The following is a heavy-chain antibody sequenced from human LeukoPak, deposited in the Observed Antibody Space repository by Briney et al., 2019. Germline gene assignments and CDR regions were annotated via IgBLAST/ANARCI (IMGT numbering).Heavy chain of an antibody. CDR2: IDSDESST. J-gene: IGHJ4*02. CDR3: SRGDYDSSGYYPFDY. D-gene: IGHD3-22*01. V-gene: IGHV3-74*01. CDR1: GFTFSNYW. Sequence: PGGSLRLSCAVSGFTFSNYWMHWIRQAPGKGLVWVSRIDSDESSTTYADSVQGRFTISRDNAKNTLYLQMNSLRVEDTAVYYCSRGDYDSSGYYPFDYWGQGTLVTVSS.